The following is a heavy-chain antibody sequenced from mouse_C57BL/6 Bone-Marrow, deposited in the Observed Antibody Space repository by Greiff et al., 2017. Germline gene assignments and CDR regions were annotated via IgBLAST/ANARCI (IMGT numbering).Heavy chain of an antibody. CDR2: IYPRSGNT. Sequence: QVQLQQSGAELARPGASVKLSCKASGYTFTSYGISWVKQRTGQGLEWIGEIYPRSGNTYYNEKFKGKATLTADKSSSTAYMELRSLTSEDSAVYFCARVRAQANYFDYGGQGTTLTVSS. D-gene: IGHD3-2*02. V-gene: IGHV1-81*01. CDR3: ARVRAQANYFDY. CDR1: GYTFTSYG. J-gene: IGHJ2*01.